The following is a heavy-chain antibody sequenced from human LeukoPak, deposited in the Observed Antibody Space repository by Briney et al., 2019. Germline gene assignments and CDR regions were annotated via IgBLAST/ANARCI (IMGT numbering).Heavy chain of an antibody. V-gene: IGHV4-39*01. Sequence: SETRSLTCTVSGGSISSSSYYWGWIRQPPGKGLEWIGSIYYSGSTYYNPSLKSRVTISVDTPKNQFSLKLSSVTAADTAVYYCARHVYDFWSGSFYYFDYWGQGTLVTVSS. CDR3: ARHVYDFWSGSFYYFDY. CDR1: GGSISSSSYY. CDR2: IYYSGST. J-gene: IGHJ4*02. D-gene: IGHD3-3*01.